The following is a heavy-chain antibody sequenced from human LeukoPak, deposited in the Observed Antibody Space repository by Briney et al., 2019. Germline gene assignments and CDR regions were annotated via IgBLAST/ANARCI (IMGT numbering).Heavy chain of an antibody. J-gene: IGHJ1*01. D-gene: IGHD3-22*01. Sequence: PGGSLRLSCAASGFTLSSYWMHWVRHAPGKGLVWVSRIKSDGSTRYADSVKGRFTISRDNAKNTVSLQMTSLRAEDTGVYYCARAPSEIGGYYPEYFRHWGQGTLVIVSS. CDR2: IKSDGST. CDR3: ARAPSEIGGYYPEYFRH. CDR1: GFTLSSYW. V-gene: IGHV3-74*01.